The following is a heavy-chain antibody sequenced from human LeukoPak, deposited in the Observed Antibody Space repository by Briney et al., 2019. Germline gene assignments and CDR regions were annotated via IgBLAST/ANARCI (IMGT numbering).Heavy chain of an antibody. Sequence: ASVKVSCKASGYIFTSYGISWVRQAPGQGLEWVGWMSVYNGDTNYAQHLQDRVSMTTDTSTSTAFMELRTLRSDDTAVYYCAGEGFHLALDLWGQGTLVTVSS. CDR1: GYIFTSYG. CDR3: AGEGFHLALDL. CDR2: MSVYNGDT. J-gene: IGHJ5*02. V-gene: IGHV1-18*01.